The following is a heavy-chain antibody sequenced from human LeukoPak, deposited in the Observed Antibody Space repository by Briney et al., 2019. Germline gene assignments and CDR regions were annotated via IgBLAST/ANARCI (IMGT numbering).Heavy chain of an antibody. CDR3: ARGRNY. Sequence: SETLSLTCAVSGGSISSGGYSWSWIRQPPGKGLEWIGEINHSGSNNYNPSLKSRVTISVDTSKNQFSLKLSSVTAADTAVYYCARGRNYWGQGTLVTVSS. CDR1: GGSISSGGYS. CDR2: INHSGSN. J-gene: IGHJ4*02. V-gene: IGHV4-30-2*01.